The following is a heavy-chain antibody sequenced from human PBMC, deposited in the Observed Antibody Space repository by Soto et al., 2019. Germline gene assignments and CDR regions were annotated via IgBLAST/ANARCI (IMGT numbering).Heavy chain of an antibody. D-gene: IGHD2-2*01. CDR3: ASQVLPTYYCSAMDV. Sequence: QVQLVQSGAEVKKPGSSVKVSCKASGGTFSSYAISWVRQAPGQGLEWMGGIIPIFGTANYAQKFQGRVTITAADSTSTADIELSSLRSEDTAVYYCASQVLPTYYCSAMDVWGQGTTVTVSS. CDR2: IIPIFGTA. V-gene: IGHV1-69*12. J-gene: IGHJ6*02. CDR1: GGTFSSYA.